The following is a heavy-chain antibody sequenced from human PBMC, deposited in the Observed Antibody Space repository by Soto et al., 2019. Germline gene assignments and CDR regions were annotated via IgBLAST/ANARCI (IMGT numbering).Heavy chain of an antibody. CDR2: INPILGIA. CDR1: GGTFSSYT. V-gene: IGHV1-69*08. J-gene: IGHJ4*02. Sequence: QVQLVQSGAEVKKPGSSVKVSCKASGGTFSSYTISWVRQAPGQGLEWMGRINPILGIANYAQKFQGRVTITADKSTSTAYMELSSLRSEDTAVYYCAREPVACSSTSCQLLDYWGQGTLVTVSS. CDR3: AREPVACSSTSCQLLDY. D-gene: IGHD2-2*01.